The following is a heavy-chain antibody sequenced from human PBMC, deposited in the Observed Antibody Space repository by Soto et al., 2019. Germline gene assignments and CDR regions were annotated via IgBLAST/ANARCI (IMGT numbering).Heavy chain of an antibody. V-gene: IGHV3-74*01. CDR2: INTDGSST. Sequence: EVQLVESGGGLVQPGGSLRLSCAVSGFTFSSFWMHWVRQAPGEGLVWVSRINTDGSSTSYADSVKGRFTSSRDNAKNTLYLHMNSLRVEDTAMYYCAKRGVDTFGLSYWGQGTLVTVSS. CDR1: GFTFSSFW. CDR3: AKRGVDTFGLSY. D-gene: IGHD3-10*01. J-gene: IGHJ4*02.